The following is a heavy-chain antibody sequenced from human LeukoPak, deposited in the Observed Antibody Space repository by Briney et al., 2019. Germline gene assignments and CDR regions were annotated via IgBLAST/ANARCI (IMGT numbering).Heavy chain of an antibody. J-gene: IGHJ4*02. D-gene: IGHD7-27*01. CDR3: AKGLGILDY. Sequence: GGSLRLSCAASGFTFSSYSMNWVRQAPGKGLEWVSYISGSSSTIYYADSVKGRFTISRDNSKNTLYLQMNSLRAEDTAVYYCAKGLGILDYWGQGTLVTVSS. CDR2: ISGSSSTI. CDR1: GFTFSSYS. V-gene: IGHV3-48*01.